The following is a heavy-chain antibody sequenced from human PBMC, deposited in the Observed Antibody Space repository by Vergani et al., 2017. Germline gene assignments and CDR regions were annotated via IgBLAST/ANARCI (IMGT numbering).Heavy chain of an antibody. CDR1: GYSISSGYY. D-gene: IGHD3-9*01. Sequence: QVQLQESGPGLVKPSETLFLTCTVSGYSISSGYYWGWIRQPPGKGLEWIGSIYHCGGTYYNPSLKSRVPISVDTSKNQFSLRLSSVTAADTAVYYCARCGYYDILTGYTYFDYWGQGTLVTVSS. CDR3: ARCGYYDILTGYTYFDY. V-gene: IGHV4-38-2*02. J-gene: IGHJ4*02. CDR2: IYHCGGT.